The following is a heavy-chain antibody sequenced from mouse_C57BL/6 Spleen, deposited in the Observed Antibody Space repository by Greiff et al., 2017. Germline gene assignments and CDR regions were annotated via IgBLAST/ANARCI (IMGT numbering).Heavy chain of an antibody. Sequence: QVQLQQPGAELVKPGASVKLSCKASGYTFTSYWMHWVKQRPGQGLEWIGMIHPNSGSTNYNEKFKSKATLTVDKSSSTAYMQLSSLTSEDSAVYYCARSTSSPYWYFDVWGTGTTVTVSS. V-gene: IGHV1-64*01. J-gene: IGHJ1*03. CDR1: GYTFTSYW. D-gene: IGHD2-1*01. CDR3: ARSTSSPYWYFDV. CDR2: IHPNSGST.